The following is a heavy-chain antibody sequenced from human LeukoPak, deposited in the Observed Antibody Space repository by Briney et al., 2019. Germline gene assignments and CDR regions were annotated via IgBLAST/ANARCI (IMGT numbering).Heavy chain of an antibody. Sequence: SVKVSCKASGGTFSSYAISWVRQAPGQGLEWMGGIIPIFGTANYAQKFQGRVTITTDESTSTAYMELSSLRSEDTAVYYCARGPRSGYYQYHFDYWGQGTLVTVSS. CDR2: IIPIFGTA. CDR3: ARGPRSGYYQYHFDY. V-gene: IGHV1-69*05. CDR1: GGTFSSYA. D-gene: IGHD3-22*01. J-gene: IGHJ4*02.